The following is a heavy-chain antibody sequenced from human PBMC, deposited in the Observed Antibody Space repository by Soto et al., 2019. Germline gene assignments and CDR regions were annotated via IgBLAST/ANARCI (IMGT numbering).Heavy chain of an antibody. Sequence: SETLSLTCAVYGVSFSGYYWSRIRQPPGKGLEWIGEINHSGSTNYNPSLKSRVTISVDTSKNQFSLKLSSVTAADTAVYYCARGVRKSYYGSGSYYKWWFDPWGQGTLVTVSS. D-gene: IGHD3-10*01. CDR3: ARGVRKSYYGSGSYYKWWFDP. CDR2: INHSGST. V-gene: IGHV4-34*01. J-gene: IGHJ5*02. CDR1: GVSFSGYY.